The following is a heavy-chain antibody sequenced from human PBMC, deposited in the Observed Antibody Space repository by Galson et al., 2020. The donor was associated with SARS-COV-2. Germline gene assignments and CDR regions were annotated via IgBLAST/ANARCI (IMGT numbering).Heavy chain of an antibody. J-gene: IGHJ5*02. Sequence: SETLSLTCTVSGDSISSGGYYWSWVRQHPGKGLEWIGYIYYSGSTQYNPSLKSRSTISIDTSKNQFFLQLRSVSAADTAVYYCARDGHDTSDLLPGHWFDPLGQGTLVTVSS. CDR3: ARDGHDTSDLLPGHWFDP. V-gene: IGHV4-31*03. D-gene: IGHD3-22*01. CDR1: GDSISSGGYY. CDR2: IYYSGST.